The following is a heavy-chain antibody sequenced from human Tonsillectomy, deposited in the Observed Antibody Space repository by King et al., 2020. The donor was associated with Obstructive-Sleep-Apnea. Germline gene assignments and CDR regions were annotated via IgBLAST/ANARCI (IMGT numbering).Heavy chain of an antibody. Sequence: VQLVESGGGLVKPGGTLRLSCAASGFTFSNAWMNWVRPAPGKGLEWVGRVKSTNNGGTTDYAGPVKGRFTISRGDSKNTLYVQMNLLKIEDTAIYYCSTEDDWGQGTLVTVSS. V-gene: IGHV3-15*01. CDR3: STEDD. CDR1: GFTFSNAW. J-gene: IGHJ4*02. CDR2: VKSTNNGGTT.